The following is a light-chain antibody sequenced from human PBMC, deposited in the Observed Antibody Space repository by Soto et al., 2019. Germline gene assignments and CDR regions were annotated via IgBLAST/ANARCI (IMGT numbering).Light chain of an antibody. J-gene: IGKJ4*01. V-gene: IGKV1-5*03. CDR3: RQYVSYPVT. Sequence: DIQMTQSPSTLPASVGDRVTITCRASQSISNSLAWYQQKPGKAPNLLIYKASSLESGVPSRFSGSGSGTEFTLTISSLQPDDFATYYCRQYVSYPVTFGGGTKVEMK. CDR1: QSISNS. CDR2: KAS.